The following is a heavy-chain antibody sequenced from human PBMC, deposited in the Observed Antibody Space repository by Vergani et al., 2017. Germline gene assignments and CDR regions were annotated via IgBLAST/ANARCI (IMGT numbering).Heavy chain of an antibody. CDR2: ISSSSSYI. CDR1: GFTFSSYS. Sequence: EVQLVESGGGLVKPGGSLRLSCAASGFTFSSYSMNWVRQAPGKGLEWVSSISSSSSYIYYADSVKGRFTISRDNAKNSLYLQMNSLRAEDTAVYYCAREAAAGYYYFDYWPGNPGHRLL. V-gene: IGHV3-21*01. J-gene: IGHJ4*02. D-gene: IGHD6-13*01. CDR3: AREAAAGYYYFDY.